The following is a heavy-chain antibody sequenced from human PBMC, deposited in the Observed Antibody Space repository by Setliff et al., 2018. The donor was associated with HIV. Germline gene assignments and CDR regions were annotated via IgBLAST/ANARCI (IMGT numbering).Heavy chain of an antibody. J-gene: IGHJ6*03. CDR1: GGSISSGSYY. V-gene: IGHV4-61*02. D-gene: IGHD3-22*01. CDR2: IYTSGST. CDR3: ARETYYYDNPQYYYYYMDV. Sequence: ASETLSLTCTVSGGSISSGSYYWSWIRQPAGKGLAWIGRIYTSGSTNYNPSLKSRVTISGDTSKNQFSLKLRSVTAADTAVYYCARETYYYDNPQYYYYYMDVWGKGTTVTVSS.